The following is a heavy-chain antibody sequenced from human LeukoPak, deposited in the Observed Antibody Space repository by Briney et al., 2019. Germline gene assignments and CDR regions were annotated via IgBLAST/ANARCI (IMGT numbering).Heavy chain of an antibody. CDR2: IYYSGST. D-gene: IGHD3-3*01. V-gene: IGHV4-31*03. Sequence: SQTLSLTCTVSGGSISSGGYHWSWIRQHPGKGLEWIGYIYYSGSTYYNPSLKSRVTISVDTSKNQFSLKLSSVTAADTAMYYCARANYDFWSGYWNWFDPWGQGTLVTVSS. CDR1: GGSISSGGYH. J-gene: IGHJ5*02. CDR3: ARANYDFWSGYWNWFDP.